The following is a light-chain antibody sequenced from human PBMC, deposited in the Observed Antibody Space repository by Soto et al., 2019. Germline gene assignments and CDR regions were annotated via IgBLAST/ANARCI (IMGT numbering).Light chain of an antibody. CDR2: DTS. V-gene: IGKV3-20*01. CDR3: HQYDSWT. CDR1: QSVSSY. Sequence: EIVVTQSLATLSLSPGERATLSCRASQSVSSYLAWYQQKPGQAPRLLIYDTSSRATGIPDRFSGSGSGTDFTLTISRLEPEDFAVYYCHQYDSWTFGQGTKVDIK. J-gene: IGKJ1*01.